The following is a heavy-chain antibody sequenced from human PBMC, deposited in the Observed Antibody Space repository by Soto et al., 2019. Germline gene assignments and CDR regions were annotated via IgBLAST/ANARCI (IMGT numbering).Heavy chain of an antibody. Sequence: SVTLSLTRPVGGESFSRCYSNWNRQPPGKGLEWIGEVNHSGSTNYNPSLKSRVTISVDTSKNQFSLKLSSVTAADTAVYYCARDGITRRGKDASDTWCQGTMVTVSS. V-gene: IGHV4-34*01. J-gene: IGHJ3*02. CDR2: VNHSGST. CDR3: ARDGITRRGKDASDT. CDR1: GESFSRCY. D-gene: IGHD3-10*01.